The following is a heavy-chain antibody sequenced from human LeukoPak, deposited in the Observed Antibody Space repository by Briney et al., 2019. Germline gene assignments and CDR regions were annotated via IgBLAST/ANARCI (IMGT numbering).Heavy chain of an antibody. CDR1: GFTFSGST. D-gene: IGHD1-26*01. CDR2: IRSKVNSYAT. CDR3: TRQGSEDY. J-gene: IGHJ4*02. Sequence: PGGSLRLSCAASGFTFSGSTMHWVRQASGKGLEWLGRIRSKVNSYATAYAASVKGRFTISRDDSKNTAYLQMNSLKTEDTAVYYCTRQGSEDYWGQGTLVTVSS. V-gene: IGHV3-73*01.